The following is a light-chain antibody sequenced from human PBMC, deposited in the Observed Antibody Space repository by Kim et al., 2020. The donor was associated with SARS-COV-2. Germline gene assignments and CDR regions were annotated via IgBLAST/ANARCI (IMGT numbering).Light chain of an antibody. CDR3: AAWDDSLSGVV. J-gene: IGLJ2*01. CDR2: SNN. CDR1: SSNIGSNY. Sequence: ELTQPPSASGTPGLRVTISCSGSSSNIGSNYVYWYQQLPGTAPKLLIYSNNQRPSGVPDRFSGSKSGTSASLAISGLRSEDEADYYCAAWDDSLSGVVFGGGTQLTVL. V-gene: IGLV1-47*02.